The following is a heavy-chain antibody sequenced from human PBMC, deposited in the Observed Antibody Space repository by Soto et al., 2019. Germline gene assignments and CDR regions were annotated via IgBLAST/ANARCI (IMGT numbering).Heavy chain of an antibody. CDR1: GFSLRTSGVG. CDR2: IYWDDDK. J-gene: IGHJ4*02. Sequence: QITLEESGPTLVKPTQTLTLTCTFSGFSLRTSGVGVGWIRQPPGKALEWLALIYWDDDKRYSPSLKSRLTITKDTSKNQVVLTMTTMDPVDTATYYCAHRPREYTYGTFDYWGQGTLVTVSS. V-gene: IGHV2-5*02. CDR3: AHRPREYTYGTFDY. D-gene: IGHD5-18*01.